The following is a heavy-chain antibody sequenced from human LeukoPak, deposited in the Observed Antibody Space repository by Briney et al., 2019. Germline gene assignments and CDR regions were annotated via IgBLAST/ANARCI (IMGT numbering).Heavy chain of an antibody. D-gene: IGHD3-3*01. CDR3: ASSLEGNFWSGYHF. Sequence: PGGSLRLSCAASGLTVRSNYISWVRQAPGKGLEWVSVIYSGGSTYYADSVKGRFTISRDISKNTGYLQMNSLRAEDTAVYYCASSLEGNFWSGYHFWGQGTLVTVSS. V-gene: IGHV3-66*01. J-gene: IGHJ4*02. CDR1: GLTVRSNY. CDR2: IYSGGST.